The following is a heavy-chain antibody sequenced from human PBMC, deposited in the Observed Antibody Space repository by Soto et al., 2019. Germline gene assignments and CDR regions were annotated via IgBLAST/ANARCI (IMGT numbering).Heavy chain of an antibody. D-gene: IGHD3-16*01. V-gene: IGHV1-18*01. CDR1: GYTFTSYG. CDR3: ARGVAPLRKRLGVYGC. Sequence: ASVKVSCKASGYTFTSYGISWVRQAPGQGLEWMGWISAYNGNTNYAQKLQGRVTMTTDTSTSTAYMELRSLRSDDTAVYYCARGVAPLRKRLGVYGCWGQGHLVPASS. CDR2: ISAYNGNT. J-gene: IGHJ4*02.